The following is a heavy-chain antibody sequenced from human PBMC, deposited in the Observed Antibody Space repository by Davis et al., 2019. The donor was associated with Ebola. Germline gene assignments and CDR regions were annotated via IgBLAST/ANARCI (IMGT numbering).Heavy chain of an antibody. CDR3: VRGWGRSGLDV. V-gene: IGHV6-1*01. Sequence: PSETLSLTCAISGDSVSSGSTGWNWIRQSPLRGLEWLGRTYYSSKWYRDYAVSVSSRITINPDTSTNQLSLQLNSVTPEDTAVYYCVRGWGRSGLDVWGQGTTVTVSS. CDR1: GDSVSSGSTG. J-gene: IGHJ6*02. D-gene: IGHD3-16*01. CDR2: TYYSSKWYR.